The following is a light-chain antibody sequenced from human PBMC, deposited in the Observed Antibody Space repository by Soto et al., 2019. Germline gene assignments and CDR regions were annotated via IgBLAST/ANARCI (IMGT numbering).Light chain of an antibody. J-gene: IGLJ3*02. CDR2: RNN. CDR3: AAWDDNLNGWV. V-gene: IGLV1-44*01. CDR1: TSNIGSNT. Sequence: SVLTQPPSASGTPGQRVIISCSGRTSNIGSNTVNWYQQLPGTAPKLLIYRNNQRPSGVPDRFSGSKSGTSASLAISGPQSEDEADYYCAAWDDNLNGWVFGGGTKLTVL.